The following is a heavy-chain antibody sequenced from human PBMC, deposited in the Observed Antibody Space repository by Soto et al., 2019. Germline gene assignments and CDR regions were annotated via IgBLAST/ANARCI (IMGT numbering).Heavy chain of an antibody. V-gene: IGHV3-23*01. Sequence: EVQLLESGGGLVQPGGSLRLSCAASGFTFSSYVMSWVRQAPGKGLEWVSAISGSGGSTYYADSVKGRFTISRDNSKNTLYLQMNSLRAEDTAVYYCAKEYCSGGSCYPNWFDPWGQGTLVTVSS. CDR3: AKEYCSGGSCYPNWFDP. CDR1: GFTFSSYV. J-gene: IGHJ5*02. D-gene: IGHD2-15*01. CDR2: ISGSGGST.